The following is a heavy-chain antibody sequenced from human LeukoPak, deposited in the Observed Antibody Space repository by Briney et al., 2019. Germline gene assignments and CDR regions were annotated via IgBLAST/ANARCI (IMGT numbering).Heavy chain of an antibody. J-gene: IGHJ4*02. D-gene: IGHD3-10*01. CDR1: GFTFGDYA. Sequence: GGSLRLSFTASGFTFGDYARSWFRQAPGKGLEWVGFIRSKAYGGTTEYAASVKGRFTISRDDSKSIAYLQMNSLKTEDTAVYYCTRDRLDYYGSGSYLIHYWGQGTLVTVSS. CDR2: IRSKAYGGTT. CDR3: TRDRLDYYGSGSYLIHY. V-gene: IGHV3-49*03.